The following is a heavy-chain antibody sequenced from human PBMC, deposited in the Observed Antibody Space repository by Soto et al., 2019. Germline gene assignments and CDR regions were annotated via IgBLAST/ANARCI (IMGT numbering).Heavy chain of an antibody. CDR1: GGTFSSYA. J-gene: IGHJ4*02. V-gene: IGHV1-69*12. CDR2: IIPIFGTA. Sequence: QVQLVQSGAEVKKPGSSVKVSCKASGGTFSSYAISWVRQAPGQGLEWMGGIIPIFGTANYAQKFQGRVTITADESTSPANMELSSLRSEDTAVYYCARDGPSRGEGDYYFDYWGQGTLVTVSS. D-gene: IGHD3-16*01. CDR3: ARDGPSRGEGDYYFDY.